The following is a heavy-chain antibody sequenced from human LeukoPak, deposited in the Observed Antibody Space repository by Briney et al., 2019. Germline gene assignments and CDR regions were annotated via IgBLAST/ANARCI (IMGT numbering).Heavy chain of an antibody. Sequence: PSETLSLTCAVYGGSFSGYYWSWIRQPPGKGLEWIGEINHSGSTNYNPSLKSRVTISVDTSKNQFSLKLSSVTAAGTAVYYCARVPAVTTDPGWFDPWGQGTLVTVSS. V-gene: IGHV4-34*01. J-gene: IGHJ5*02. D-gene: IGHD4-17*01. CDR1: GGSFSGYY. CDR3: ARVPAVTTDPGWFDP. CDR2: INHSGST.